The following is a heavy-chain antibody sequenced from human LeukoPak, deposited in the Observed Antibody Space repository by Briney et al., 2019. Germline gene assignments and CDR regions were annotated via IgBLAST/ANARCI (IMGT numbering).Heavy chain of an antibody. CDR1: GYTFTHYA. CDR3: ARDPTRSPGGGFFSPLGN. D-gene: IGHD2-15*01. Sequence: GASVKVSCKASGYTFTHYAINWVRQAPGQGLEWMGWINTNTATPMYAQGFSGRFVLSLDISASTAYLQINSLEAGDTAVYYCARDPTRSPGGGFFSPLGNWGQGSLVTVSS. V-gene: IGHV7-4-1*02. J-gene: IGHJ4*02. CDR2: INTNTATP.